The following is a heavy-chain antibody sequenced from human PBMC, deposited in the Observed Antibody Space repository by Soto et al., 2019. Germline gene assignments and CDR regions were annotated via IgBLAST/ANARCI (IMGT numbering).Heavy chain of an antibody. CDR3: ARGNSGGFDI. CDR2: MNPPNGDT. D-gene: IGHD2-15*01. CDR1: GYTFTTYS. V-gene: IGHV1-3*01. Sequence: QVQLVQSGAEVKKPGASVKVSCKASGYTFTTYSMHWVRQAPGQRLEWMGWMNPPNGDTKFSQRFQGRLTIIRYTSASTAYMELSSRRSEDTAIYYSARGNSGGFDIWGQGTMVTVSS. J-gene: IGHJ3*02.